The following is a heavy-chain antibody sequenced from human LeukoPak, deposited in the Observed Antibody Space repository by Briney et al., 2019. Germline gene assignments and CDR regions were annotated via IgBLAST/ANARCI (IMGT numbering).Heavy chain of an antibody. CDR1: GYTFTSYG. D-gene: IGHD6-19*01. Sequence: GASVKVSCKASGYTFTSYGISWVRRAPGQGLEWMGWISAYNGNTNYAQKLQGRVTMTTDTSTSTAYMELRSLRSDDTAVYYCARDRSSGWYEYYYYYGMDVWGKGTTVTVSS. CDR3: ARDRSSGWYEYYYYYGMDV. CDR2: ISAYNGNT. J-gene: IGHJ6*04. V-gene: IGHV1-18*04.